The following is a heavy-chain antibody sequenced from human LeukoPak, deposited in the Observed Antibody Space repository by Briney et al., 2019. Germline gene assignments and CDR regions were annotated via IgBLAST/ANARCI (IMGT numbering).Heavy chain of an antibody. V-gene: IGHV3-23*01. CDR3: ASRIVGTPDYFDY. CDR2: VSGSGGST. CDR1: GFTFSSYG. Sequence: GGSLRLSCAASGFTFSSYGMAWVRQAPGKGLEWVSSVSGSGGSTHYADSVKGRFTISRDNAKNSLYLQLNSLRVEDTAVYYCASRIVGTPDYFDYWGQGTLVTVSS. D-gene: IGHD1-26*01. J-gene: IGHJ4*02.